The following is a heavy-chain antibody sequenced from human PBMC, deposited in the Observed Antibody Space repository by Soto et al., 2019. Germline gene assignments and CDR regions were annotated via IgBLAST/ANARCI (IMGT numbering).Heavy chain of an antibody. J-gene: IGHJ4*02. CDR2: IWYDGSNK. CDR1: GFTFSSYG. D-gene: IGHD6-13*01. V-gene: IGHV3-33*01. CDR3: ARDDGSSSWPTQYYFDY. Sequence: VQLVESGGGVVQPGRSLRLSCAASGFTFSSYGMHWVRQAPGKGLEWVAVIWYDGSNKYYADSVKGRFTISRDNSKNTLYLQMNSLRAEDTAVYYCARDDGSSSWPTQYYFDYWGQGTLVTVSS.